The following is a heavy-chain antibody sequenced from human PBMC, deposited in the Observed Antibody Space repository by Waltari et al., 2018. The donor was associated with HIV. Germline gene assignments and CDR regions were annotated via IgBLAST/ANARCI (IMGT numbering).Heavy chain of an antibody. D-gene: IGHD6-19*01. CDR2: IYHSGST. V-gene: IGHV4-39*01. CDR3: ARQPIPGIAVAGTYYYYGMDV. J-gene: IGHJ6*02. Sequence: QLQLQESGPGLVKPSETLSLTCSVSGGSISSSNYYWSWIRQPPGEGLEWIGTIYHSGSTYYNPSLKSRVTMSVDTSKNQFSVKLNSVTAADAAVYYCARQPIPGIAVAGTYYYYGMDVWGQGTTVTVS. CDR1: GGSISSSNYY.